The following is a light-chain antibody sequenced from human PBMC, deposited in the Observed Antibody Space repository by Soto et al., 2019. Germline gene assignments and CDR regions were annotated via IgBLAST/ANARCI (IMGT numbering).Light chain of an antibody. CDR3: QQLNTFPPFFT. J-gene: IGKJ3*01. CDR1: QGIRSY. CDR2: GAS. V-gene: IGKV1-9*01. Sequence: DIQLTQSPSFLSSSVGDIVTISCRSSQGIRSYLAWYQQRPGKAPELLIYGASTLRPGGASRFSGSGSGTEFTLTISSLQPEDFATYFCQQLNTFPPFFTFGPGTKVDI.